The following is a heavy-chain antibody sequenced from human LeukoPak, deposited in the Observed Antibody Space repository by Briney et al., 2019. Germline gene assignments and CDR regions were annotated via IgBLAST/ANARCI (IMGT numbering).Heavy chain of an antibody. J-gene: IGHJ6*02. CDR3: ARGDYYDPQGMDV. CDR1: GGSISSNY. Sequence: PPSETLSLTCTVSGGSISSNYMSWVRQAPGKGLEWVSLIYSGGSTYYADSVKGRFTISRDNSKNTLYLQMNSLRAEDTAVYYCARGDYYDPQGMDVWGQGTTVTVSS. D-gene: IGHD3-22*01. CDR2: IYSGGST. V-gene: IGHV3-66*01.